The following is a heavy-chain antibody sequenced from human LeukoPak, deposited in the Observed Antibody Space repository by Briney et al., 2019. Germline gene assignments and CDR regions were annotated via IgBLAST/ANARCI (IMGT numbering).Heavy chain of an antibody. J-gene: IGHJ3*02. CDR3: ARSHIVVVTANDDAFDI. V-gene: IGHV1-2*02. D-gene: IGHD2-21*02. CDR2: INPNSGGT. CDR1: GYTFTGYY. Sequence: ASVKVSCKASGYTFTGYYMHWVRQAPGQGLEWMGWINPNSGGTNYAQKFQGRVTMTRDTSISTAYMELSRLRSDDTAVYYCARSHIVVVTANDDAFDIWGQGTMVTVSS.